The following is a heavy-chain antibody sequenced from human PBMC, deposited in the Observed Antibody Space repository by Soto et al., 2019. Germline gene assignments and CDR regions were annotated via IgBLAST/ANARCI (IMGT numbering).Heavy chain of an antibody. V-gene: IGHV1-18*01. Sequence: QGQLVQSAAEVKKPGASVKVSCKASGYTFSNFGLSWVRQAPGQGLEWMGWIGPYNGNTDHAQKFQDRVTMTTDTSTNTEYMELRGLTSDDTAVYYCARCYCSVGSCYTCWHFDLWGRG. CDR3: ARCYCSVGSCYTCWHFDL. J-gene: IGHJ2*01. CDR1: GYTFSNFG. D-gene: IGHD2-15*01. CDR2: IGPYNGNT.